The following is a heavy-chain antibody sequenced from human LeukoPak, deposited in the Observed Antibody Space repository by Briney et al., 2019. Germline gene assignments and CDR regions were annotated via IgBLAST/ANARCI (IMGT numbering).Heavy chain of an antibody. J-gene: IGHJ3*01. Sequence: GGSLRLSCAASGFTFSDYYINWIRQAPGKGLEWVSSISSSGSAIFYTDSVRGRFTISRDNAKNSLFLQMNSLRAEDTAVNYCARDLDVVVGPAHYDALDLWGQGTTVTVS. CDR1: GFTFSDYY. CDR3: ARDLDVVVGPAHYDALDL. CDR2: ISSSGSAI. D-gene: IGHD2-15*01. V-gene: IGHV3-11*04.